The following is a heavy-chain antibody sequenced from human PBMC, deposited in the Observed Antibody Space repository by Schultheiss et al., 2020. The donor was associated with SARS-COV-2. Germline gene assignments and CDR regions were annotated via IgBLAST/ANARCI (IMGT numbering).Heavy chain of an antibody. V-gene: IGHV4-39*07. CDR2: IYYSGST. CDR3: ARDRRWFGRRNWFDP. D-gene: IGHD3-10*01. CDR1: GGSISSSSYY. J-gene: IGHJ5*02. Sequence: GSLRLSCTVSGGSISSSSYYWGWIRQPPGKGLEWIGSIYYSGSTYYTPSLKSRVTISVDTSKNQFSLKLSSVTAADTAVYYCARDRRWFGRRNWFDPWGQGTLVTVSS.